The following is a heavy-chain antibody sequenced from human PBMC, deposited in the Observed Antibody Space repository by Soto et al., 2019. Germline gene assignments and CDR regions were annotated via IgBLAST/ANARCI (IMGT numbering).Heavy chain of an antibody. J-gene: IGHJ6*02. CDR3: ARDGTPTSYYYYGMDV. D-gene: IGHD6-13*01. V-gene: IGHV1-58*01. Sequence: ASVKVSCKASGFTFTNSAVQWVRQARGQRLEWIGWIVVGSGNTNYAQKFQERVTITRDMSTSTAYMELSSLRSADTAVYYCARDGTPTSYYYYGMDVWGQGTTVTVSS. CDR1: GFTFTNSA. CDR2: IVVGSGNT.